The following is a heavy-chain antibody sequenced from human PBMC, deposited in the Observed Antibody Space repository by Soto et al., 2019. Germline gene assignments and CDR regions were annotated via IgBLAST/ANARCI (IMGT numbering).Heavy chain of an antibody. Sequence: QVQLVQSGAEVKKPGASVKVSCKASGYTFTGYYMHWVRQAPGQGLEWMGWINPNSGGTNYAQKLQGWVTMTRDTSISKAYMELSRLRSDDTAVYYCARDYYDSSGYYYGMDVWGQGTTVTISS. J-gene: IGHJ6*02. D-gene: IGHD3-22*01. V-gene: IGHV1-2*04. CDR2: INPNSGGT. CDR3: ARDYYDSSGYYYGMDV. CDR1: GYTFTGYY.